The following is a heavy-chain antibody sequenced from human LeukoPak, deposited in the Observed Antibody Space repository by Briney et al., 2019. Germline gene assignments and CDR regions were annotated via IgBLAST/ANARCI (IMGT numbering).Heavy chain of an antibody. CDR1: GFTFSIYG. CDR3: ARALYRGYYFDY. V-gene: IGHV3-33*01. Sequence: GGSLRLSCAASGFTFSIYGMHWVRQAPGKGLEWVAVIWYDGSNKYYADSVKGRFTISRDNSKNMLFLQMNSLRPEDTAVYYCARALYRGYYFDYWGQGTLVTVSS. J-gene: IGHJ4*02. D-gene: IGHD3-16*01. CDR2: IWYDGSNK.